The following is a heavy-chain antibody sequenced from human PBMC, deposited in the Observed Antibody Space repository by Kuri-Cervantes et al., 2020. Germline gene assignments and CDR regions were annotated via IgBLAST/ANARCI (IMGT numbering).Heavy chain of an antibody. CDR1: GFTFSSYA. Sequence: ETLSLTCAASGFTFSSYAMSWVRQAPGKGLEWVSAISGSGGSTYYADSVKGRFTISRDNSKNTLYLQMNSLRAEDTAVYYCAKGMGFYYGPGSYMDYWGQGTLVTVSS. CDR3: AKGMGFYYGPGSYMDY. V-gene: IGHV3-23*01. CDR2: ISGSGGST. D-gene: IGHD3-10*01. J-gene: IGHJ4*02.